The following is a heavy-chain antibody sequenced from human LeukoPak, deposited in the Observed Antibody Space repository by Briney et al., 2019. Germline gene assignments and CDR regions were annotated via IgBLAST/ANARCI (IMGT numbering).Heavy chain of an antibody. J-gene: IGHJ4*02. CDR2: FSGSGGST. CDR3: AKESGYSSGQIDY. D-gene: IGHD6-19*01. CDR1: GFTFSSYA. V-gene: IGHV3-23*01. Sequence: GGSLRLSCAASGFTFSSYAMSWVRQAPGRGLEWVSAFSGSGGSTYYADSVKGRFTISRDNSKNTLYLQMNSLRAEDTAVYYCAKESGYSSGQIDYWGQGTLVTVSS.